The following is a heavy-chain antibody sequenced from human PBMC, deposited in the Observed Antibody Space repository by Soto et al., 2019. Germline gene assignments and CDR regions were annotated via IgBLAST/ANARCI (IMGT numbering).Heavy chain of an antibody. Sequence: EVQLVESGGGLVKPGGSLRLSCAVSGFTFSNAWMSWVRQAPGKGLEWVGRIKSKTDGGTTDYAAPVKGRFTISRDDSKNTLYLQMNSLKTEDTAVYYCTTSIAAADDAFDIWGQGTMVTVSS. D-gene: IGHD6-13*01. J-gene: IGHJ3*02. V-gene: IGHV3-15*01. CDR2: IKSKTDGGTT. CDR3: TTSIAAADDAFDI. CDR1: GFTFSNAW.